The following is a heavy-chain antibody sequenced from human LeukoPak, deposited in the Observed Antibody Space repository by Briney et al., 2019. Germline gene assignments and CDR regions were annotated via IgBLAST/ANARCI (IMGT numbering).Heavy chain of an antibody. J-gene: IGHJ4*02. Sequence: SETLSLTCTVSGGSISSYYWSWIRQPPGKGLEWIGYIYYSGSTNYNPSLKSRVTISVDTSKNQFSLKLSSVTAADTAVYYCARDLGRYYGSGSHSLGYWGQGTLVTVSS. D-gene: IGHD3-10*01. V-gene: IGHV4-59*01. CDR3: ARDLGRYYGSGSHSLGY. CDR2: IYYSGST. CDR1: GGSISSYY.